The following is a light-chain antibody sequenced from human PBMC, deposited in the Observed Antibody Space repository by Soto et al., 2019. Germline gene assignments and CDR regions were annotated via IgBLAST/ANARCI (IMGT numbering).Light chain of an antibody. J-gene: IGKJ5*01. Sequence: EIVMTQSPATLSVSPGERATLSCRASQSVSSNLAWYQHKPGQAPRLLIYGASARALGIPARFSGSGSGTEFSFTVTSLQSEDFAVYYCQQYDQWPITFGQGTRLEIK. V-gene: IGKV3-15*01. CDR2: GAS. CDR1: QSVSSN. CDR3: QQYDQWPIT.